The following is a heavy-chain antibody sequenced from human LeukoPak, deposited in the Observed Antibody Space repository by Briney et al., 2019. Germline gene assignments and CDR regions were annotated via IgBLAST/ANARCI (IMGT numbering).Heavy chain of an antibody. CDR2: IKQDGSEK. CDR1: GFTFSSYW. V-gene: IGHV3-7*01. Sequence: GGSLRLSCAASGFTFSSYWMSWVRQAPGKGPEWVANIKQDGSEKYYVDSVKGRFTISRDNAKNSLYLQMNSLRAEDTAVYYCAREYYDFWSGYPLDYWGQGTLVTVSS. D-gene: IGHD3-3*01. J-gene: IGHJ4*02. CDR3: AREYYDFWSGYPLDY.